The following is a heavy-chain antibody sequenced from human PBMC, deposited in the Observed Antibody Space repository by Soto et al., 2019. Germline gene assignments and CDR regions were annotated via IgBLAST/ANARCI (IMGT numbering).Heavy chain of an antibody. CDR3: ARVGWEDDSSGSFDY. CDR2: IYYSGST. V-gene: IGHV4-59*01. CDR1: GGSISGFY. Sequence: TSETLSLTCTVFGGSISGFYCSRIRQPPGKGLEWIGYIYYSGSTNYNPSLKSRVTISVDTSKNQFSLKLSSVTAADTAVYYCARVGWEDDSSGSFDYWGQGSLVTVSS. D-gene: IGHD3-22*01. J-gene: IGHJ4*02.